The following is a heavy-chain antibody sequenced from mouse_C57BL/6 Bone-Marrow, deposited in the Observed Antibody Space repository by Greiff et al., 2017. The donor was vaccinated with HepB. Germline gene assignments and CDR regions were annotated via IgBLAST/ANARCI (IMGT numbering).Heavy chain of an antibody. CDR2: ISNGGGST. Sequence: VQLQESGGGLVQPGGSLKLSCAASGFTFSDYYMYWVRQTPEKRLEWVAYISNGGGSTYYPDTVKGRFTISRDNAKNTLYLQMSRLKSEDTAMYYCARAFYYYAMDYWGQGTSVTVSS. CDR3: ARAFYYYAMDY. CDR1: GFTFSDYY. J-gene: IGHJ4*01. V-gene: IGHV5-12*01.